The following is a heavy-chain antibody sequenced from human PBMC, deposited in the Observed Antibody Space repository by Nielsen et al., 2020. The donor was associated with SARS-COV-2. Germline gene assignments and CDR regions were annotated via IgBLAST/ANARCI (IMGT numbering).Heavy chain of an antibody. CDR1: GGSISSGGYY. J-gene: IGHJ4*02. Sequence: SETLSLTCTVSGGSISSGGYYWSWIRQHPGKGLEWIGYIYYSGSTYYNPSLKSRVTISVDTSKNQFSLKLSSVTAADTAVYYCARCITPYSSGCYHFDYWGQGTLVTVSS. V-gene: IGHV4-31*03. D-gene: IGHD6-19*01. CDR3: ARCITPYSSGCYHFDY. CDR2: IYYSGST.